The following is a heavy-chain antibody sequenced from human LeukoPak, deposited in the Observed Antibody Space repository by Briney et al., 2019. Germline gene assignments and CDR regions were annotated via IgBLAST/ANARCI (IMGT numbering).Heavy chain of an antibody. Sequence: GGSLTLSCAASGFTFITYSMNWVRQAPGKGLEWVSSISSSSSYIYYADSVKGRFTISRDNAKNSLYLQMNSLRAEDTAVYYCARAYGDYGRAAFDIWGQGTMVTVSS. J-gene: IGHJ3*02. CDR1: GFTFITYS. D-gene: IGHD4-17*01. CDR3: ARAYGDYGRAAFDI. V-gene: IGHV3-21*01. CDR2: ISSSSSYI.